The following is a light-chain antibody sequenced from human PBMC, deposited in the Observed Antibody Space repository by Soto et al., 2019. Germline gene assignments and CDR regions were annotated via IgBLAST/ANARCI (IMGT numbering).Light chain of an antibody. CDR3: FLSRCDGTFV. V-gene: IGLV8-61*01. CDR1: SGSVSTSHY. CDR2: NTN. Sequence: QAVVTQEPSFSVSPGGAVTLTCGLTSGSVSTSHYPSWFQQTPGQPPRTLIYNTNIRSSGVPDRFSGSILGSRAALTITGAQADDESDYFCFLSRCDGTFVFGGGTKLTVL. J-gene: IGLJ2*01.